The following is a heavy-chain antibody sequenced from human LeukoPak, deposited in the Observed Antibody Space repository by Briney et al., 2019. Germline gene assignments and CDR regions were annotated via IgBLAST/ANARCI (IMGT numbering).Heavy chain of an antibody. CDR3: ARGSFGMSTTGFDY. CDR1: GYTFTDYY. Sequence: ASVKVSCKASGYTFTDYYLHWVRQAPGRGLEWMGYIYPNSGGTHFAQEFQGRVTMTRDTSISTAYMDLNRLTSDDTAVYYCARGSFGMSTTGFDYWGQGNLVTV. J-gene: IGHJ4*02. D-gene: IGHD5-24*01. CDR2: IYPNSGGT. V-gene: IGHV1-2*02.